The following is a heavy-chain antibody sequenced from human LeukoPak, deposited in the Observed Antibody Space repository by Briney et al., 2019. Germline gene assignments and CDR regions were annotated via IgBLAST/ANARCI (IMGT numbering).Heavy chain of an antibody. CDR3: AKTLVAAATWDAFHF. CDR2: ISGSAGST. J-gene: IGHJ3*01. Sequence: GGSLRLSCAASGFTFSSYAMSWVRQAPGKGLEWVSAISGSAGSTYYADSVKGRFTISRDNSKNTLCLQMNSLRAEDTAVYYCAKTLVAAATWDAFHFWGQGTMVAVSS. V-gene: IGHV3-23*01. D-gene: IGHD2-2*01. CDR1: GFTFSSYA.